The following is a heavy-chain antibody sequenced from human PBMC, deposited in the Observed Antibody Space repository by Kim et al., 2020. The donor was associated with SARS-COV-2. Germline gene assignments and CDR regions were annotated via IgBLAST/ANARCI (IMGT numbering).Heavy chain of an antibody. J-gene: IGHJ4*02. Sequence: GGSLRLSCAASGFTFHDYAMHWVRQAPGKGLEWVSGISWNSGTIAYADSVRGRFTISRDNAKNSLYLQMNSLRAEDTALYFCAKDKYSSNWYYFDYWGQGTLVTVSS. CDR3: AKDKYSSNWYYFDY. CDR1: GFTFHDYA. D-gene: IGHD6-13*01. CDR2: ISWNSGTI. V-gene: IGHV3-9*01.